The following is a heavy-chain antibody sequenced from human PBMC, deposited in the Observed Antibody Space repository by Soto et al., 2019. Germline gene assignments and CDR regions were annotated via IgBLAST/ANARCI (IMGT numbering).Heavy chain of an antibody. D-gene: IGHD3-22*01. CDR2: IYYSGST. J-gene: IGHJ6*02. CDR3: ARGGAYYDSSGSYGMDV. CDR1: GGSISSYY. V-gene: IGHV4-59*01. Sequence: SETLSLTCTVSGGSISSYYWSWIRQPPGKGLEWIGYIYYSGSTNYNPSLKSRVTISVDTSKNQFSLKLSSVTAADTAVYYCARGGAYYDSSGSYGMDVWGQGTTVTVS.